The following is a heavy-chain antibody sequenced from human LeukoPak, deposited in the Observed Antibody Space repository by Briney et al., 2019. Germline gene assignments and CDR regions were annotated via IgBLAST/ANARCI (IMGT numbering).Heavy chain of an antibody. D-gene: IGHD1-26*01. Sequence: PSETLSLTCTVSGGSISSSSYYWGWIRQPPGKGLEWIGSTYYSGSTYYNPSLKSRVTISVDTSKNQFSLKLSSVTAADTAVYYCARHGYRPLWEFDYWGQGTLVTVSS. CDR3: ARHGYRPLWEFDY. CDR2: TYYSGST. J-gene: IGHJ4*02. V-gene: IGHV4-39*01. CDR1: GGSISSSSYY.